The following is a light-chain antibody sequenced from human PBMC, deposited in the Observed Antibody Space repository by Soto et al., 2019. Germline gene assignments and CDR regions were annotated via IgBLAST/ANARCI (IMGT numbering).Light chain of an antibody. CDR2: DAS. J-gene: IGKJ1*01. Sequence: DIQMTQSPSTLSASVGDRVTITCRASQSINRWLAWYQQKPGKAPNLLISDASSLESGVPSRFSGSGSGTEFTLTISSLQPDDFATYHCQHYITSPWTFGQGTKVEIK. CDR3: QHYITSPWT. V-gene: IGKV1-5*01. CDR1: QSINRW.